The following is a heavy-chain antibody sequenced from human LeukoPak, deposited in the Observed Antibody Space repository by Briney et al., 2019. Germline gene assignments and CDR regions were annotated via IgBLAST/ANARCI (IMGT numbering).Heavy chain of an antibody. J-gene: IGHJ4*02. V-gene: IGHV4-39*01. Sequence: PSETLSLTCTVSGGSISSSSYYWGWIRQPPGKGLEWVGSIYYSGNTYYNPSLKSRVTISVVTSKNQFSLKLSSVTAADTAVYYCARHPRYSSDYYGFDYWGQGTLVTVSS. CDR3: ARHPRYSSDYYGFDY. CDR2: IYYSGNT. CDR1: GGSISSSSYY. D-gene: IGHD6-19*01.